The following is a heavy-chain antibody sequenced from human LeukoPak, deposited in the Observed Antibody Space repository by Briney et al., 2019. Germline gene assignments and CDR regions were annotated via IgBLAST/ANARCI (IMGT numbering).Heavy chain of an antibody. CDR1: GGSISSYY. J-gene: IGHJ6*02. D-gene: IGHD3-22*01. Sequence: SETLSLTCTVSGGSISSYYWSWIRQPPGKGLEWIGEINHSGSTNYNPSLKSRVTISVDTSKNQFSLKLSSVTAADTAVYYCARVGYDSSGYYGMDVWGQGTTVTVSS. V-gene: IGHV4-34*01. CDR3: ARVGYDSSGYYGMDV. CDR2: INHSGST.